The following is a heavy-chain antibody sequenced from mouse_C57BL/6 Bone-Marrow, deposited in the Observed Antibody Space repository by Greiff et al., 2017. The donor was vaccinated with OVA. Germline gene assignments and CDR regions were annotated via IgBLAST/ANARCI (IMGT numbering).Heavy chain of an antibody. D-gene: IGHD1-1*01. V-gene: IGHV1-53*01. J-gene: IGHJ2*01. CDR3: ARSTVVPFDY. CDR1: GYTFTSYW. Sequence: VKLMESGPELVKPGASVKLSCKASGYTFTSYWMHWVKQRPGQGLEWIGNINPSNGGTNYNEKFKSKATLTVDKSSSTAYMQLSSLTSEDSAVYYCARSTVVPFDYWGQGTTLTVSS. CDR2: INPSNGGT.